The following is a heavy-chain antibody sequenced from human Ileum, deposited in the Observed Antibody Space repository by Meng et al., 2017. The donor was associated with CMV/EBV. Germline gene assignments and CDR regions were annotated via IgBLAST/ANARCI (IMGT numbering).Heavy chain of an antibody. CDR2: IHIGGTT. D-gene: IGHD2-15*01. Sequence: LPDWCPVLVKHSETLSLTCTVSSDSISRNYWTWIRQPAGKGLESIGRIHIGGTTDYNPSLKSRVTMSVDTSKNQLSLKLTSVTAADTAVYYCARGYCSGATCYPYYFDYWGQGTLVTVSS. J-gene: IGHJ4*02. CDR3: ARGYCSGATCYPYYFDY. CDR1: SDSISRNY. V-gene: IGHV4-4*07.